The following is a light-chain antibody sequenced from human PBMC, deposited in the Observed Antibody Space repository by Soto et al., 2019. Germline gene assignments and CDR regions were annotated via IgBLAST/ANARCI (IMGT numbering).Light chain of an antibody. J-gene: IGKJ1*01. CDR3: AHFINWSPT. CDR2: DAS. V-gene: IGKV3-15*01. Sequence: EIAMTQSPATLSVSPGERATLSCRASQSVSSKLAWYQQKPGQAPRLLIYDASTRATGIPARFSGSGSGTEITLTMSSLNSEDFAVYDWAHFINWSPTFGHGTKIES. CDR1: QSVSSK.